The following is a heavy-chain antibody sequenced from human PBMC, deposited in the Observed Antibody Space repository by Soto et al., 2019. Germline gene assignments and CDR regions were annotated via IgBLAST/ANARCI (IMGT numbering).Heavy chain of an antibody. J-gene: IGHJ4*02. V-gene: IGHV4-59*01. CDR3: ARDAFDFWSGYHDY. Sequence: SETLSLTCTVSGGSISSYYWSWIRQPPGKGLEWIGYIYYSGSTNYNPSLKSRVTISVDTSKNQFSLKLSSVTAADTAVYYCARDAFDFWSGYHDYWGQGTLVTVSS. CDR2: IYYSGST. CDR1: GGSISSYY. D-gene: IGHD3-3*01.